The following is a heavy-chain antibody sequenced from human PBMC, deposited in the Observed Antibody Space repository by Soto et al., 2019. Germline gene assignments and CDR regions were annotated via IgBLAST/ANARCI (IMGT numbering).Heavy chain of an antibody. J-gene: IGHJ4*02. V-gene: IGHV4-59*01. CDR3: ARDAFDFWSGYHDY. Sequence: SETLSLTCTVSGGSISSYYWSWIRQPPGKGLEWIGYIYYSGSTNYNPSLKSRVTISVDTSKNQFSLKLSSVTAADTAVYYCARDAFDFWSGYHDYWGQGTLVTVSS. CDR2: IYYSGST. CDR1: GGSISSYY. D-gene: IGHD3-3*01.